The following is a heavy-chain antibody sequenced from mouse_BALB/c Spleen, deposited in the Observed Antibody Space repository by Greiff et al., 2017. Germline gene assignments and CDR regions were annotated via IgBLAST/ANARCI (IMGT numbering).Heavy chain of an antibody. CDR2: IYPGNVNT. CDR1: GYTFTSYY. D-gene: IGHD2-1*01. Sequence: QVQLQQSGPELVKPGASVRISCKASGYTFTSYYIHWVKQRPGQGLEWIGWIYPGNVNTKYNEKFKGKATLTADKSSSTAYMQLSSLTSEDSAVYFCARGNLYYWFDYWGQGTTLTVSS. CDR3: ARGNLYYWFDY. J-gene: IGHJ2*01. V-gene: IGHV1S56*01.